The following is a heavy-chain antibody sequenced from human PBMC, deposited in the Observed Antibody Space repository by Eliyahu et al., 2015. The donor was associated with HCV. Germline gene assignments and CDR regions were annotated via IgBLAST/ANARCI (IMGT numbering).Heavy chain of an antibody. D-gene: IGHD3-22*01. CDR2: IYHSGGT. CDR3: ARRHYYDSSGYLNFFDP. CDR1: GGSISSGNYY. Sequence: QVQLQESGPGLVKPSQTLSLTCTVSGGSISSGNYYWSWIRQSPGKGLEWVGVIYHSGGTSYNPSLESRITISVDTSKNQFSLKLTSVTAADTAIYYCARRHYYDSSGYLNFFDPWGQGTLVTVSS. V-gene: IGHV4-30-4*01. J-gene: IGHJ5*02.